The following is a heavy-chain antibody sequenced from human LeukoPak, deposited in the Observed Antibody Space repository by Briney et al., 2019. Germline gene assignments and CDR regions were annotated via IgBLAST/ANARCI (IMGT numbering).Heavy chain of an antibody. V-gene: IGHV3-53*01. D-gene: IGHD6-19*01. CDR3: AKGPSSGWPYYFDY. CDR2: IYSGGST. CDR1: GFTVSSNY. Sequence: GGSLRLSCAASGFTVSSNYMSWVRQAPGKGLEWVSVIYSGGSTYYADSVKGRFTISRDNSKNTLYLQMNSLRAEDTAVYYCAKGPSSGWPYYFDYWGQGTLVTVSS. J-gene: IGHJ4*02.